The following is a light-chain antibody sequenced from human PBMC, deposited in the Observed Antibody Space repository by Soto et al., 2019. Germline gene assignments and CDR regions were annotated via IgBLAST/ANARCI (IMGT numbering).Light chain of an antibody. J-gene: IGKJ4*02. Sequence: DIPLTQSPSFLSASVGDRVTITCRASQGISSYLAWYQQKPGKAPKLLISAASTLQSGVPSRFSGSVSGTEFTLTISSLQPEEFATYYGRRLNTYPFSCGGGTMVEIK. CDR3: RRLNTYPFS. CDR1: QGISSY. CDR2: AAS. V-gene: IGKV1-9*01.